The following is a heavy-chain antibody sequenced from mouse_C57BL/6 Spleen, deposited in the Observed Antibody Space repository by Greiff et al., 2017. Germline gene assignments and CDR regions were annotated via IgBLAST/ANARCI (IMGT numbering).Heavy chain of an antibody. CDR1: GYTFTSYW. J-gene: IGHJ4*01. Sequence: VQLQQSGTVLARPGASVKMSCKTSGYTFTSYWMHWVKQRPGQGLEWIGAIYPGNSDTSYRQKFKGKAKLTAVTSASTAYMELSSLTNEYSAVYYGTRGYSNSLDYWGQGTSVTVSS. CDR2: IYPGNSDT. D-gene: IGHD2-5*01. V-gene: IGHV1-5*01. CDR3: TRGYSNSLDY.